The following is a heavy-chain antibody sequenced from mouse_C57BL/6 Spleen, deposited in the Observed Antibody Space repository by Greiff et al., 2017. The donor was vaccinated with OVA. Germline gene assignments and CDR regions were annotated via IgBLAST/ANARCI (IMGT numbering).Heavy chain of an antibody. V-gene: IGHV1-7*01. CDR3: ARSGLYGYDEGDYYAMDY. Sequence: QVQLQQSGAELAKPGASVKLSCKASGYTFTSYWMHWVKQRPGQGLEWIGYINPSSGYTKYNQKFKDKATLTADKSSSTAYMQLSSLTYEDSAVYYCARSGLYGYDEGDYYAMDYWGQGTSVTVSS. J-gene: IGHJ4*01. CDR2: INPSSGYT. D-gene: IGHD2-2*01. CDR1: GYTFTSYW.